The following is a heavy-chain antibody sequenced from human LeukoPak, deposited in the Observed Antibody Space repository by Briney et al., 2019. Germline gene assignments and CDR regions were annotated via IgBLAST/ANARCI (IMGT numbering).Heavy chain of an antibody. CDR2: INHSGST. D-gene: IGHD6-13*01. Sequence: PSETLSLTCAVYGGSFSGYYWSWIRQPPGKGLEWIGEINHSGSTNYNPSLKSRVTISVDTSKNQFSLKLSSVTAADTAVYYCASDQRQQLSYWGQGTLSPSPQ. CDR1: GGSFSGYY. V-gene: IGHV4-34*01. J-gene: IGHJ4*02. CDR3: ASDQRQQLSY.